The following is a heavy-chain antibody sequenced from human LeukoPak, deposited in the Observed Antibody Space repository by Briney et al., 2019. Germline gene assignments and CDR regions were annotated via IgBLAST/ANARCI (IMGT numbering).Heavy chain of an antibody. CDR3: ARKSDYDSSGYHNWFDL. J-gene: IGHJ5*02. Sequence: PGGSLRLSRAASGFTFSSYSMNWVRQAPGKGLEWVSYISSSSSSIYYADSVKGRFTISRDNAKNSLYLQMNSLRDEDTAVYYCARKSDYDSSGYHNWFDLWGQGTLVTVSS. CDR2: ISSSSSSI. CDR1: GFTFSSYS. D-gene: IGHD3-22*01. V-gene: IGHV3-48*02.